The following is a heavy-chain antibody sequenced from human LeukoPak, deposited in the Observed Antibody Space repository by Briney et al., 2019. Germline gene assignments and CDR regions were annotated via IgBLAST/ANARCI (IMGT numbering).Heavy chain of an antibody. CDR3: ARDRKVGANVFDY. V-gene: IGHV3-48*01. CDR2: ISSSSSTI. J-gene: IGHJ4*02. Sequence: GGSLRLSCAASGFTFSSYSMNWVRQAPGKGLEWVSYISSSSSTIYYADSVKGRFTISRDNAKKSLYLQMNSLRAEDTAVYYCARDRKVGANVFDYWGQGTLVTVSS. CDR1: GFTFSSYS. D-gene: IGHD1-26*01.